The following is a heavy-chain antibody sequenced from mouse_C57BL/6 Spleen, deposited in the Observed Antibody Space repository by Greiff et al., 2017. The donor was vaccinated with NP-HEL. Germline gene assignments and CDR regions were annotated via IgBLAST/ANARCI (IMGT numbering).Heavy chain of an antibody. J-gene: IGHJ2*01. V-gene: IGHV1-80*01. CDR1: GYAFSSYW. Sequence: QVQLKESGAELVKPGASVKISCKASGYAFSSYWMNWVKQRPGKGLEWIGQIYPGDGDTNYNGKFKGKATLTADKSSSTAYMQLSSLTSEDSAVYFCARCYYYGSSPYYFDYWGQGTTLTVSS. CDR3: ARCYYYGSSPYYFDY. CDR2: IYPGDGDT. D-gene: IGHD1-1*01.